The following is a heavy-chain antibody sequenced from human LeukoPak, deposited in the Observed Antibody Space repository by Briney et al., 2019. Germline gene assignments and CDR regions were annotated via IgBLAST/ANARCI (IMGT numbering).Heavy chain of an antibody. CDR1: GFTFSSYS. J-gene: IGHJ4*02. Sequence: PGGSLRLSCAASGFTFSSYSMNWVRQAPGKGLEWVSSISSSSSYIYYADSVKGRFTISRDNAKNSLYLQMNSLRAEDTAVYYCARGGSSGWYGDCWGQGTLVTVSS. D-gene: IGHD6-19*01. CDR2: ISSSSSYI. V-gene: IGHV3-21*01. CDR3: ARGGSSGWYGDC.